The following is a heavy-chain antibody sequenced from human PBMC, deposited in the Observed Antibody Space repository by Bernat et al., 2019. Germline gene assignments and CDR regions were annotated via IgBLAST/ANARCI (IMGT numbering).Heavy chain of an antibody. CDR2: ISYDGTNK. V-gene: IGHV3-30-3*01. J-gene: IGHJ3*02. Sequence: QVQLVESGGGVVQPGRSLRLSCAASGFTFSSYAMHWVRQAPGKGLEWVAVISYDGTNKYYADSVKGRFTIYRANYRNTLYLQMDSLRAEDTAVYYCARDIRFWSSTSSVWGDRYCSGGETAFDIWGQGTMVTVSS. CDR1: GFTFSSYA. CDR3: ARDIRFWSSTSSVWGDRYCSGGETAFDI. D-gene: IGHD2-2*01.